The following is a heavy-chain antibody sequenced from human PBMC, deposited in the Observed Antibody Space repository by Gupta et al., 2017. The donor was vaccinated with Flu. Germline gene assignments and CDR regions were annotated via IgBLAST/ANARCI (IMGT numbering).Heavy chain of an antibody. Sequence: QVQLQESGPGLVKPSETLSLTCPVSGGSISNYYWTWIRQPAGKGLEWIGRIYSDGSTYYKPSLKSRVIMSVDTSKNQVSLNLSSVTAADTAVYYCARDAYYYDTSGYFQLDSWGQGTLVTVSS. CDR1: GGSISNYY. J-gene: IGHJ4*02. D-gene: IGHD3-22*01. CDR3: ARDAYYYDTSGYFQLDS. V-gene: IGHV4-4*07. CDR2: IYSDGST.